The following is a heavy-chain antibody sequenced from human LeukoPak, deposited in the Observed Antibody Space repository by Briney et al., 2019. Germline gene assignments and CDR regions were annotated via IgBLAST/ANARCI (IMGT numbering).Heavy chain of an antibody. D-gene: IGHD6-19*01. J-gene: IGHJ4*02. Sequence: GGSLRLSWAASGFTFSSYAMSWVRQAPGKGLEWVSAISGSGGSTYYADSVKGRFTISRDNSKNTLYLQMNTLRAEDTAVYYCAKAIAVAGTYDYWGQGTLVTVSS. CDR3: AKAIAVAGTYDY. V-gene: IGHV3-23*01. CDR2: ISGSGGST. CDR1: GFTFSSYA.